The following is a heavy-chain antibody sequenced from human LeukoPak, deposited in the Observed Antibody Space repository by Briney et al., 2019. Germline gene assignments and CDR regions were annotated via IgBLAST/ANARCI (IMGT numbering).Heavy chain of an antibody. CDR3: ARAVRWLQQPTFDY. J-gene: IGHJ4*02. Sequence: SETLSLTCIVSGGSINTYYWSWIRQPPGKGLEWIGYIYSSGSTNYNPSLKSRVTISVDTSKNHISLTLSSVTAADTAVYCCARAVRWLQQPTFDYWGQGTLVTVSS. CDR2: IYSSGST. D-gene: IGHD5-24*01. V-gene: IGHV4-59*01. CDR1: GGSINTYY.